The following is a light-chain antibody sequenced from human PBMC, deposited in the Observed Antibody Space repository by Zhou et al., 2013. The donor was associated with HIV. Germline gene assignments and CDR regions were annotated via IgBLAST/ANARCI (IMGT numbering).Light chain of an antibody. J-gene: IGKJ1*01. CDR2: DAS. Sequence: DIQMTQSPSSLSASVGDRVTITCQASQDISNYLNWYQQKPGKAPKLLIYDASNLETGVPSRFSGSGSGTDFTLTISSLQPEDFATYYCQQFNTYPRTFGQGTKVEI. CDR3: QQFNTYPRT. V-gene: IGKV1-33*01. CDR1: QDISNY.